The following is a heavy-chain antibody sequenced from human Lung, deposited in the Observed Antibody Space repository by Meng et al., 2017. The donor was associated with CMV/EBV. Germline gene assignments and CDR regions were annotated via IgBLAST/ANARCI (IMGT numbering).Heavy chain of an antibody. CDR3: ARGGNFDP. CDR1: GYTFSTYT. D-gene: IGHD2/OR15-2a*01. CDR2: ISTNTGTP. Sequence: QGQLFHLGFEVKKPGASGKVSCKASGYTFSTYTINWVRQAHGRGLEWMGWISTNTGTPTYTQGFTGRFVFSLDTSVSTAYLQISSLKAEDTAVYYCARGGNFDPWGQGTLVTVSS. V-gene: IGHV7-4-1*02. J-gene: IGHJ5*02.